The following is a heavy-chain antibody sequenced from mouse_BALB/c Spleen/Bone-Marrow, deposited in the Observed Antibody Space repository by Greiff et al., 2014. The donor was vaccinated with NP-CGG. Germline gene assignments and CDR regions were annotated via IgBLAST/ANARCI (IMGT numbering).Heavy chain of an antibody. CDR2: ISDGGSYT. CDR1: GFTFSDYY. V-gene: IGHV5-4*02. CDR3: ARGPHDDDMDY. Sequence: VQLKESGGGLVKPGGSLKLSCAASGFTFSDYYMYWVRQTPEKRLEWVAAISDGGSYTYYPDSVKVRFTISRDNAKNNLYLQLSSLKSEDTAMYYCARGPHDDDMDYWGQGTSVTVSS. D-gene: IGHD2-3*01. J-gene: IGHJ4*01.